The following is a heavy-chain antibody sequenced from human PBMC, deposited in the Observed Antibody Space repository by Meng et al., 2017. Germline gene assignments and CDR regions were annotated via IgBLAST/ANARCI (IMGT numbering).Heavy chain of an antibody. CDR3: ARPVPCGGDCYYFDY. V-gene: IGHV5-51*01. Sequence: GESLKISCKGSGYSFTSYWIGWVRQMPGKGLEWMGIIYPGDSDTRYSPSFQGQVTISADKSISTAYLQWSSLKASDTAMYYCARPVPCGGDCYYFDYWGQGTLVTVSS. D-gene: IGHD2-21*02. CDR1: GYSFTSYW. J-gene: IGHJ4*02. CDR2: IYPGDSDT.